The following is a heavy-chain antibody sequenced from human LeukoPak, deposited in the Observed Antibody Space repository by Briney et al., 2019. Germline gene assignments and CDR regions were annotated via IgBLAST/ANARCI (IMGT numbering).Heavy chain of an antibody. CDR1: GFTFSIYA. J-gene: IGHJ4*02. V-gene: IGHV3-30-3*01. D-gene: IGHD2-15*01. CDR3: ARASPNTRSFDY. CDR2: ISYDGSNK. Sequence: GRSLRLSCAASGFTFSIYAMHWVRQAPGKGLEWVAVISYDGSNKYDADSVKGRFTISRDNAKNSLYLQMNSLGDEDTAVYYCARASPNTRSFDYWGQGTLVTVSS.